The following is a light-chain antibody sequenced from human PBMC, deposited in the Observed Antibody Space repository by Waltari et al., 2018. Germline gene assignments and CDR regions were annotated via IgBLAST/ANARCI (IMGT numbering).Light chain of an antibody. V-gene: IGLV3-21*04. Sequence: SYVLTQPPSVSVAPGKTAKITCGGTNIGSKSVHWYQQRPGQAPVLVIHDDGDRPSRIPERFSGSNSGNTATLTISRVEAGDEADYYCQVWDRSSDQVVFGGGTKMAVL. J-gene: IGLJ2*01. CDR2: DDG. CDR3: QVWDRSSDQVV. CDR1: NIGSKS.